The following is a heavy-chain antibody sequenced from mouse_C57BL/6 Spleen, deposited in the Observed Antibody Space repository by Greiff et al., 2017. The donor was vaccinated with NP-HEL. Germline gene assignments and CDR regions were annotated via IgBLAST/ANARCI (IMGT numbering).Heavy chain of an antibody. CDR1: GYTFTSYW. CDR2: IDPSDSYT. J-gene: IGHJ2*01. CDR3: ARRGSNYSFFY. Sequence: QVQLQQSGAELVMPGASVKLSCKASGYTFTSYWMHWVKQRPGQGLEWIGEIDPSDSYTNYNQKFKGKSTLTVDKSSSTAYMQLSSLTSEDSAVYYCARRGSNYSFFYWGQGTTLTVSS. D-gene: IGHD2-5*01. V-gene: IGHV1-69*01.